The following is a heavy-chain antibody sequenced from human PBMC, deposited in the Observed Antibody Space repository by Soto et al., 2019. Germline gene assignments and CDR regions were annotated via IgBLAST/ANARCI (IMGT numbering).Heavy chain of an antibody. V-gene: IGHV4-39*01. J-gene: IGHJ4*02. CDR1: GGSISSGTYY. D-gene: IGHD6-6*01. Sequence: SETLSLTCTVSGGSISSGTYYWGWIRQPPGEGLEWIGSIFYSGSTYYNPSLKSRVTISVDTSKNQFSLKLSPVTTADTAVYYCARHADRGQLVTAFDYWGQGTLVTVSS. CDR3: ARHADRGQLVTAFDY. CDR2: IFYSGST.